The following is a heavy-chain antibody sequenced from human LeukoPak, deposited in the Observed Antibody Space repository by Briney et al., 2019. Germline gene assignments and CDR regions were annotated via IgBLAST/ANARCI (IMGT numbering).Heavy chain of an antibody. D-gene: IGHD2-15*01. Sequence: PGRSLRLSCSASGFTFSSYAMHWVRQAPGKGLQYVSGISSSGGSTDYADSVKGRFTISRDNFKNTLYLQMSSLRPEDTAVYYCVKSGPHCSGGGNCYFDYWGQGTLVTVSS. J-gene: IGHJ4*02. CDR1: GFTFSSYA. CDR3: VKSGPHCSGGGNCYFDY. CDR2: ISSSGGST. V-gene: IGHV3-64D*06.